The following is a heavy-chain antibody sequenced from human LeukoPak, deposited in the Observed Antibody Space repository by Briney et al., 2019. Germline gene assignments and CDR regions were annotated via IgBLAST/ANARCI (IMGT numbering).Heavy chain of an antibody. CDR3: ARDRDPSQWLVYDY. CDR1: GGTFSSYA. CDR2: IIPIFGTA. D-gene: IGHD6-19*01. Sequence: VKVSCKASGGTFSSYAISWVRQAPGQGLEWMGGIIPIFGTANHAQKFQGRVTITADEATSTAYMELSSLRSEDTAVYYCARDRDPSQWLVYDYWGQGTLVTVSS. J-gene: IGHJ4*02. V-gene: IGHV1-69*01.